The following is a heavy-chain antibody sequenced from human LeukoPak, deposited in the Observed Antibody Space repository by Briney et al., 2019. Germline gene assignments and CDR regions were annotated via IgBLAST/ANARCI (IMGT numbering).Heavy chain of an antibody. CDR2: IYYSGST. CDR3: ARGYNIDSSGIGFDY. V-gene: IGHV4-59*12. D-gene: IGHD3-22*01. Sequence: SETLSLTCTVSGGSISSYCWSWIRQPPGKGLEWIGYIYYSGSTNYNPSLKSRVTISVDTSKNQFSLKLSSVTAADTAVYYCARGYNIDSSGIGFDYWGQGTLVTVS. J-gene: IGHJ4*02. CDR1: GGSISSYC.